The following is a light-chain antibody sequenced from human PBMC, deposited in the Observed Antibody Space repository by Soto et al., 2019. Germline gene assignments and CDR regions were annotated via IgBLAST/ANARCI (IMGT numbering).Light chain of an antibody. CDR1: QTISTS. V-gene: IGKV1-39*01. J-gene: IGKJ4*01. Sequence: DIQMTQSPSSLSASVGDRVAISCRASQTISTSLNWYQRKPGTAPKLLIYAASSLQSGVPSRFSGSGSGTDFTLTISRLEPEDFAVYYCQQYGSSPLTFGGGTKVDIK. CDR3: QQYGSSPLT. CDR2: AAS.